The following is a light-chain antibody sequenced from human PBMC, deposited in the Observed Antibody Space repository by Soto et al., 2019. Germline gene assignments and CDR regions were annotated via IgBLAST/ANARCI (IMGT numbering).Light chain of an antibody. CDR3: CSYEGRYTRV. CDR1: SSDVGGYNY. CDR2: DVG. Sequence: QSVLTQPRSVSGSPGQSVTISCTGTSSDVGGYNYVSWYQQHPGKAPKLMIYDVGKRPSGVPDRFSGSKSDNTASLTISGLQDEDEAAYSCCSYEGRYTRVFGTGTKVTV. V-gene: IGLV2-11*01. J-gene: IGLJ1*01.